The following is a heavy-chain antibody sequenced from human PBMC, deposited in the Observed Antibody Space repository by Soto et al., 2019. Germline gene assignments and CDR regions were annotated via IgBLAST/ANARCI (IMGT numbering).Heavy chain of an antibody. V-gene: IGHV1-3*01. CDR3: SRAGRRRSYGSGSYRYEYYSYGMEV. Sequence: ASVKVACKASGYTFTSYAMHWVRQAPGQRLEWMGWINAGNGNTKYSQKFQGRVTITRDTSASTAYIELSSLRSEDTAVYYYSRAGRRRSYGSGSYRYEYYSYGMEVWGPGTTVNVSS. J-gene: IGHJ6*01. CDR2: INAGNGNT. D-gene: IGHD3-10*01. CDR1: GYTFTSYA.